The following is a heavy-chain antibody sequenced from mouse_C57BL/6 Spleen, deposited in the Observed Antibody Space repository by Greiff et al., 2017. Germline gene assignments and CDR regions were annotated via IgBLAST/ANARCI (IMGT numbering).Heavy chain of an antibody. J-gene: IGHJ2*01. CDR2: ISNLAYSI. CDR1: GFTFSDYG. V-gene: IGHV5-15*01. Sequence: EVKLMESGGGLVQPGGSLKLSCAASGFTFSDYGMAWVRQAPRKGPEWVAFISNLAYSIYYADTVTGRFTISRENAKNTLYLEMSSLRSEDTAMYYCARVDGYYGSYFDYWGQGTTLTVSS. D-gene: IGHD2-3*01. CDR3: ARVDGYYGSYFDY.